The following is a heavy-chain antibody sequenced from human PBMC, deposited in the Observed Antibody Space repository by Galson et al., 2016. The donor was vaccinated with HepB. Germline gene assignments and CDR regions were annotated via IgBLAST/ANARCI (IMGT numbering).Heavy chain of an antibody. CDR2: ISSSGTTI. V-gene: IGHV3-48*03. CDR3: AREPVRLGGRWTGPPKNPDY. CDR1: GFTFSRCE. D-gene: IGHD3/OR15-3a*01. Sequence: SLRLSCAASGFTFSRCEMNWVRQAPGKGLEWVAYISSSGTTIYYADSVKGRFTISRYNAKKSLYLQIDSLRDEDTAVYYCAREPVRLGGRWTGPPKNPDYWRQGTLVTVSS. J-gene: IGHJ4*02.